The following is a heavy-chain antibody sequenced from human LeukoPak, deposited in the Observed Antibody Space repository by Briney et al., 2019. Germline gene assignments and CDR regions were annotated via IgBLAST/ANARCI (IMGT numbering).Heavy chain of an antibody. J-gene: IGHJ4*02. Sequence: GGSLRLSCAASGFTFSSYGMHWVRHAPGKGLEWVAVISYDGSNKYYADSVKGRFTISRDNSKNTLYLQMNSLRAEDTAVYYCAKEQQWLPYYFDYWGQGTLVTVSS. V-gene: IGHV3-30*18. D-gene: IGHD6-19*01. CDR3: AKEQQWLPYYFDY. CDR2: ISYDGSNK. CDR1: GFTFSSYG.